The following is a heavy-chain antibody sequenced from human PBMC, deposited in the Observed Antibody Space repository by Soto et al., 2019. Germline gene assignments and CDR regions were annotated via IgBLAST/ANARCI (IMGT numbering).Heavy chain of an antibody. J-gene: IGHJ4*02. CDR1: GGSISSGGYS. D-gene: IGHD2-15*01. CDR2: IYHSGST. CDR3: AAGGGLPRYY. V-gene: IGHV4-30-2*01. Sequence: QLQLQESGSGLVKPSQTLSLTCAVSGGSISSGGYSWSWIRQPPGKGLEWIGYIYHSGSTYYNPALEGRVTISVDRSKNQFSLKLSSVTAADTAVYYCAAGGGLPRYYWGQGTLVTVSS.